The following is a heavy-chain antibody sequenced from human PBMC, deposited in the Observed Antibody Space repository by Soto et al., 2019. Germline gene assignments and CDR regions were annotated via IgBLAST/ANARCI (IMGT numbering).Heavy chain of an antibody. Sequence: QVQLVESGGGVVQPGRSLRLSCGASGFTFSSYGMHWVRQAPGKGLEWVAVIWYDGSNKYYADSVKGRFTISRDNSKNTLYLQMNSLRAEDTAVYYCAAYYYDSSGYSLGQGTLVTVSS. CDR3: AAYYYDSSGYS. V-gene: IGHV3-33*01. J-gene: IGHJ5*02. CDR1: GFTFSSYG. D-gene: IGHD3-22*01. CDR2: IWYDGSNK.